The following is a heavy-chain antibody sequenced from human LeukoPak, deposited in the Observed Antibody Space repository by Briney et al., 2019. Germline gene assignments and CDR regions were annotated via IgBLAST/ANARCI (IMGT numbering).Heavy chain of an antibody. D-gene: IGHD1/OR15-1a*01. CDR1: GFTFSTYD. Sequence: GGSLRLSCAASGFTFSTYDMSWVRQAPGKGLEWVSAISVSGGGTYYADSVKGRFTISRDNSKNTLYLQMNSLRADDTAVYYCARDRVARTPDYWGQGTPVTVSS. V-gene: IGHV3-23*01. CDR3: ARDRVARTPDY. J-gene: IGHJ4*02. CDR2: ISVSGGGT.